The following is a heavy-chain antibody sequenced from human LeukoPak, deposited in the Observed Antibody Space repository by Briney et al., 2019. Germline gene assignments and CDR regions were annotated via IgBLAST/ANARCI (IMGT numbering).Heavy chain of an antibody. CDR2: XRXXXXXX. V-gene: IGHV3-30*02. J-gene: IGHJ4*02. CDR1: GFNLNSYA. CDR3: AKEYTPSSPLGELDS. D-gene: IGHD2-2*02. Sequence: PGGSLRLSCAVSGFNLNSYAMXXXXXAPGKXXXXXXXXRXXXXXXFYXDSVXXXXXXXXDXSKKLLYLQMNSLRVEDTAVYYCAKEYTPSSPLGELDSWGQGTLVTVSS.